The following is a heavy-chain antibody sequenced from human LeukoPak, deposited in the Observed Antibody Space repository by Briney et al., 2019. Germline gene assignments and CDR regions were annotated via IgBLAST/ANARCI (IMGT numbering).Heavy chain of an antibody. CDR3: AREKYDFWSGYPFDY. CDR2: ISASGSTI. D-gene: IGHD3-3*01. V-gene: IGHV3-48*01. CDR1: RFTFSSYS. Sequence: PGGSLRLSCEASRFTFSSYSMNWVRQAPGKGLEWVSYISASGSTIYYADSAKGRFTISRDNAKNSLYLQMNSLRTEDTAVYYCAREKYDFWSGYPFDYWGQGALVTVSA. J-gene: IGHJ4*02.